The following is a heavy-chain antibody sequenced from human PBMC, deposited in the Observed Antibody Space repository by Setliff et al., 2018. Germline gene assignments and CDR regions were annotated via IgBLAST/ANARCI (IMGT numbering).Heavy chain of an antibody. CDR3: ARGDVYSGSYYHFDY. D-gene: IGHD1-26*01. J-gene: IGHJ4*03. CDR2: VNAGNGNI. Sequence: ASVKVSCKASGDTSTTYAIHWVRQAPGQGLEWMGWVNAGNGNIRYSQNFQGRVTITRDTSAGTAYMELSSLTSEDTAIYYCARGDVYSGSYYHFDYWVPETLLVTVSS. CDR1: GDTSTTYA. V-gene: IGHV1-3*01.